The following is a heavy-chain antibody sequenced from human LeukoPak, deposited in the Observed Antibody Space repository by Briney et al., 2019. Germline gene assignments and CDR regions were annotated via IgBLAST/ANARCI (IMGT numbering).Heavy chain of an antibody. D-gene: IGHD3-10*01. V-gene: IGHV3-74*01. CDR3: ARAVSSSGSHYDY. CDR2: IKSDGSSK. J-gene: IGHJ4*02. Sequence: PGGSLRLSCAASGFTFSSYWMHWVRQAPGKGLVWVSRIKSDGSSKSHADSVKGRFTIARDNAKNTLYLQMNSLRDEDTAVYYCARAVSSSGSHYDYWGQGTLVTVSS. CDR1: GFTFSSYW.